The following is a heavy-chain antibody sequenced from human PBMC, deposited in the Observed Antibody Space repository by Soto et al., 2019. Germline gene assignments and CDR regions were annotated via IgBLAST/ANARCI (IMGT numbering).Heavy chain of an antibody. J-gene: IGHJ1*01. CDR3: ARDSRYCSSTSCYFY. V-gene: IGHV3-30*03. CDR2: ISYDGSNK. D-gene: IGHD2-2*01. CDR1: GFTFSSYG. Sequence: GGSLRLSCAASGFTFSSYGMHWVRQAPGKGLEWVAVISYDGSNKYYADSVKGRFTISRDNSKNTLYLQMNSLRAEDTAVYYCARDSRYCSSTSCYFYWGQGTLVTVSS.